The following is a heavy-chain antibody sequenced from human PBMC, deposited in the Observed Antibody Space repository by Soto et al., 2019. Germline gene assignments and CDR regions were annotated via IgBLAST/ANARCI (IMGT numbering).Heavy chain of an antibody. Sequence: GGSLRLSCAASGFTFSSYGMHWVRQAPGKGLEWVAVIWYDGSNKYYADSVKGRFTISRDNSKNTLYLQMNSLRAEDTAVYYCARGSSSWDTYYYYGMDVWGQGTTVTVSS. J-gene: IGHJ6*02. V-gene: IGHV3-33*01. CDR3: ARGSSSWDTYYYYGMDV. CDR1: GFTFSSYG. CDR2: IWYDGSNK. D-gene: IGHD6-13*01.